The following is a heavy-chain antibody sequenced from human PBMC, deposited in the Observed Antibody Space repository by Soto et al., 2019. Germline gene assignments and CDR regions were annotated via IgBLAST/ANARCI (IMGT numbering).Heavy chain of an antibody. CDR1: VFTFSDYY. J-gene: IGHJ4*02. D-gene: IGHD3-10*01. Sequence: GGXLILSCPSSVFTFSDYYMSWIGQAPGKGLEWVSYISSSGSTIYYADSVKGRFTISRDNAKNSLYLQMNSLRAEDTAVYYCARDQIAKAWLGELLVYWGQGTLVTVSS. V-gene: IGHV3-11*01. CDR3: ARDQIAKAWLGELLVY. CDR2: ISSSGSTI.